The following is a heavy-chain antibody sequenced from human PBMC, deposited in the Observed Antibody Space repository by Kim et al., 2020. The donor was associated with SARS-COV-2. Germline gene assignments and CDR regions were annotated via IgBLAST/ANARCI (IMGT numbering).Heavy chain of an antibody. D-gene: IGHD3-9*01. J-gene: IGHJ6*02. CDR2: INPSGGST. CDR3: ARGRITIFSHGGSYYYYGMDV. CDR1: GYTFTSYY. V-gene: IGHV1-46*01. Sequence: ASVKVSCKASGYTFTSYYMHWVRQAPGQGLEWMGIINPSGGSTSYAQKFQGRVTMTRDTSTSTVYMELSSLRSEDTAVYYCARGRITIFSHGGSYYYYGMDVWGQGTTVTVSS.